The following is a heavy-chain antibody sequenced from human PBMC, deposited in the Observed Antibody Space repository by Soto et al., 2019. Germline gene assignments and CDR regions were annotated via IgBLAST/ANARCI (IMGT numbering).Heavy chain of an antibody. CDR3: ARDGAAAID. CDR2: IYYSGST. Sequence: TSETLSLTCTVSGGSISSYYWSWIRQPPGKGLEWIGYIYYSGSTNYNPSLKSRVTISVDTSKNQFSLKLSSLTAADTAVYYCARDGAAAIDWGQGTLVTVSS. V-gene: IGHV4-59*01. CDR1: GGSISSYY. J-gene: IGHJ4*02. D-gene: IGHD6-13*01.